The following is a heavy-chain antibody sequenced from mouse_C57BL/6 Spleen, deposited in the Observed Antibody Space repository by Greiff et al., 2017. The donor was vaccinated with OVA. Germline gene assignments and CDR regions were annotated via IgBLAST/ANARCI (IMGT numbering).Heavy chain of an antibody. D-gene: IGHD2-2*01. J-gene: IGHJ4*01. CDR1: GYTFTDYE. Sequence: VQLQQSGAELVRPGASVTLSCKASGYTFTDYEMHWVKQTPVHGLEWIGAIDPETGGTAYNQKFKGKAILTADKSSSTAYMELRSLTSEDSAVYYCTRSRYGYDVYYSMDYWGQGTSVTVSS. CDR2: IDPETGGT. V-gene: IGHV1-15*01. CDR3: TRSRYGYDVYYSMDY.